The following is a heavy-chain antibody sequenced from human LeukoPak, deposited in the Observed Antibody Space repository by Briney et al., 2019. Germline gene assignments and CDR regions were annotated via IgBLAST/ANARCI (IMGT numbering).Heavy chain of an antibody. D-gene: IGHD5-12*01. J-gene: IGHJ4*02. CDR1: GGSISGGGYY. Sequence: SETLSLTCTVSGGSISGGGYYWSWIRQHPGKGLEWIGYIYYSGSTYYNPSLKSRVTISVDTSKNQFSLKLSSVTAADTAVYYCARERGYSGYEAGDYFDYWGQGTLVTVSS. V-gene: IGHV4-31*03. CDR2: IYYSGST. CDR3: ARERGYSGYEAGDYFDY.